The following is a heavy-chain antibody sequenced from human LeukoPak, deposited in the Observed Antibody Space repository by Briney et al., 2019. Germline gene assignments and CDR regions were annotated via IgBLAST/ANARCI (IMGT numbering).Heavy chain of an antibody. D-gene: IGHD3-22*01. J-gene: IGHJ6*03. V-gene: IGHV4-61*02. CDR3: ARLKFYDSTGYSPGYYMDV. Sequence: SQTLSLTCTVSGGSISSGSYYWSWIRQPAGKGLEWIGRIYPTGNTDYNPSLKTRVTMSTDLSKKQFSLRLRSVTAADTAVYYCARLKFYDSTGYSPGYYMDVWGKGTAVTVSS. CDR1: GGSISSGSYY. CDR2: IYPTGNT.